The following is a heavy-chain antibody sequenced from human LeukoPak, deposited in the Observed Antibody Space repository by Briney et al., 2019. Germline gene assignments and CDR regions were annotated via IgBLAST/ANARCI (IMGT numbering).Heavy chain of an antibody. D-gene: IGHD2-2*02. CDR1: GGSFSGYY. Sequence: PSETLSLTCAVYGGSFSGYYWSWIRQPPGKGLEWIGEINHSGSTNYNPSLKSRVTISVATSKNQFSLKLSSVTAADTAVYYCAREGCSSTSCYSYWGQGTLVTVSS. CDR2: INHSGST. CDR3: AREGCSSTSCYSY. V-gene: IGHV4-34*01. J-gene: IGHJ4*02.